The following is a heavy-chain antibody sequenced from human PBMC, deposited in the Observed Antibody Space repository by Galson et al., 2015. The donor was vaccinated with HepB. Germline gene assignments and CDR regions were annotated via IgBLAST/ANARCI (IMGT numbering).Heavy chain of an antibody. Sequence: CAISGDSVSANTAVWNWIRQSPSRGLEWLGRTYYRSKWQKDYAVSMKSRITISTDTSRNQVSLQLNSMSPEDTAVYYCARDRSSGWYEEYGMDVWGQGTTVTVSS. V-gene: IGHV6-1*01. D-gene: IGHD6-19*01. CDR2: TYYRSKWQK. CDR1: GDSVSANTAV. CDR3: ARDRSSGWYEEYGMDV. J-gene: IGHJ6*02.